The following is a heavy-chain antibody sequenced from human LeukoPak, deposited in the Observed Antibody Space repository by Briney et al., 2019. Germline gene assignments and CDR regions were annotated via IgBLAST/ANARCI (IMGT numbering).Heavy chain of an antibody. D-gene: IGHD3-10*01. CDR2: ISYDGSNK. J-gene: IGHJ4*02. CDR1: GFTFSSYG. Sequence: GGSLRLSCAASGFTFSSYGMHWVRQAPGKGLEWVAVISYDGSNKYYADSVKGRFTISRDNSKNTLYLQMNSLRAEDTAVYYCATGTRITMVRGVMPLHFDYWGQGTLVTVSS. CDR3: ATGTRITMVRGVMPLHFDY. V-gene: IGHV3-30*03.